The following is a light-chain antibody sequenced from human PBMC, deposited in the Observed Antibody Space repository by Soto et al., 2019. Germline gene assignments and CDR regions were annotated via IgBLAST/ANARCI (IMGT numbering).Light chain of an antibody. V-gene: IGKV3-20*01. CDR1: QSVSSSY. J-gene: IGKJ3*01. CDR3: QQYGSSPPT. CDR2: GAS. Sequence: SPGTLSLSPGERATLSCRASQSVSSSYLAWYQQKPGQAPRLLIYGASSRATDIPDRFSGSGSGTDFTLTISRLEPEDFAVYYCQQYGSSPPTFGPGTKVDIK.